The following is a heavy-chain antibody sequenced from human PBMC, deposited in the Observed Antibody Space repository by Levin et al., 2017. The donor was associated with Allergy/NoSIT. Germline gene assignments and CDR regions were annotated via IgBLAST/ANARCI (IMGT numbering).Heavy chain of an antibody. CDR2: ISYDGSNK. CDR1: GFTFSSYG. V-gene: IGHV3-30*18. CDR3: AKDRGAVAGRSLGGNDY. Sequence: GGSLRLSCAASGFTFSSYGMHWVRQAPGKGLEWVAVISYDGSNKYYADSVKGRFTISRDNSKNTLYLQMNSLRAEDTAVYYCAKDRGAVAGRSLGGNDYWGQGTLVTVSS. J-gene: IGHJ4*02. D-gene: IGHD6-19*01.